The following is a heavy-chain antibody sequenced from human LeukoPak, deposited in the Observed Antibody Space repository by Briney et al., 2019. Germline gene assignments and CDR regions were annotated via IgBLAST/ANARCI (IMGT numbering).Heavy chain of an antibody. Sequence: ASAKVSCKASGYTFNDYYMHWVRQAPGQGLEWMGWISPGGGTNYARKFQGRVTMTRDTSISTAYMELSSLRSDDTAIYYCARVPYGELGYWGQGTLVTVSS. D-gene: IGHD4-17*01. CDR2: ISPGGGT. CDR3: ARVPYGELGY. V-gene: IGHV1-2*02. J-gene: IGHJ4*02. CDR1: GYTFNDYY.